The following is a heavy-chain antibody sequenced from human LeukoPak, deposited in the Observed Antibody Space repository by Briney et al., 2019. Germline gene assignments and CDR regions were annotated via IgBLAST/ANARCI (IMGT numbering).Heavy chain of an antibody. CDR1: GFTFSSYA. V-gene: IGHV3-23*01. J-gene: IGHJ4*02. CDR3: AKGSRSSRPYYFDF. CDR2: ITSGGGDT. D-gene: IGHD6-6*01. Sequence: GGSLRLSCAASGFTFSSYAMSWVRQAPGEGLEWVSAITSGGGDTYHADTVKGRITISRDNSRNTLYLQMNSLQVEDTAVYYCAKGSRSSRPYYFDFWGQGTLVTVSS.